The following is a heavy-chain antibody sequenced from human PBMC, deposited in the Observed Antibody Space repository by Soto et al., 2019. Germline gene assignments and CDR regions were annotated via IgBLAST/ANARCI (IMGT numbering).Heavy chain of an antibody. Sequence: EVQLVESGGGLVQPGGSLRLSCAASGFDFSNSWIDWVRQGPGKGLVWVSHINSDGSGTTYADSVKGRFTISRDNAKNTVYLQMNSLRAEDPAVYYCAKDTAYAMDVWGQGTKVTVSS. CDR2: INSDGSGT. CDR1: GFDFSNSW. V-gene: IGHV3-74*01. D-gene: IGHD2-15*01. J-gene: IGHJ6*02. CDR3: AKDTAYAMDV.